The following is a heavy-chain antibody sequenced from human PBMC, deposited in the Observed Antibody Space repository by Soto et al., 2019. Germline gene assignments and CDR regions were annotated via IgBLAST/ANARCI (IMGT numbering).Heavy chain of an antibody. V-gene: IGHV1-18*01. CDR3: ARLYCISTSCYLGMDV. J-gene: IGHJ6*02. CDR2: ISAYNGNT. Sequence: ASVKVSCKASGYTFTSYGISWVRQAPGQGLEWMGWISAYNGNTNYAPKLQGRVTMTTDTSTSTAYMELRSLRSDDTAVYYCARLYCISTSCYLGMDVWGQGTTVTVSS. D-gene: IGHD2-2*01. CDR1: GYTFTSYG.